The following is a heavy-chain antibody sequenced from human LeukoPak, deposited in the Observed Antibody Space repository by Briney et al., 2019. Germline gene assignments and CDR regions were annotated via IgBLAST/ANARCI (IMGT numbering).Heavy chain of an antibody. Sequence: GGSLRLSCAASGFTVSSNYMSWVRQAPGKGMEWVSVIYSGGSTYYADSVKGRFTISRDNSKNTLYLQMNSLRAEDTAVYYCARYGGYAFYYFDYWGQGTLVTVSS. D-gene: IGHD5-12*01. CDR1: GFTVSSNY. J-gene: IGHJ4*02. CDR3: ARYGGYAFYYFDY. CDR2: IYSGGST. V-gene: IGHV3-53*01.